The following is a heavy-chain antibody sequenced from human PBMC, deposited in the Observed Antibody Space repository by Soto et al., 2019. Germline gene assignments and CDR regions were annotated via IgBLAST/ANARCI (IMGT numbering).Heavy chain of an antibody. CDR2: IYPGDSDT. Sequence: EVQLVQSGAEVKQPGESLKISCKGSGYSFTSYWIGWVRQMPGKGLEWMGIIYPGDSDTRYSPSFQGQVTISADKSISTVYLQWSSLKASDTDMYYCARGTEGYCSSTSCFKRGMDVWGQGTTVTVSS. J-gene: IGHJ6*02. V-gene: IGHV5-51*03. CDR3: ARGTEGYCSSTSCFKRGMDV. D-gene: IGHD2-2*01. CDR1: GYSFTSYW.